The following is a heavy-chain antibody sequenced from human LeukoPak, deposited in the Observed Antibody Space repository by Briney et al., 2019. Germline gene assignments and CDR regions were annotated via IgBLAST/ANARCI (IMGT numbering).Heavy chain of an antibody. J-gene: IGHJ4*02. V-gene: IGHV3-23*01. Sequence: GGSLRLSCAASGFTFSTYTMYWVRHPPGKGLEWVSIIGSSGGGIHYADSVKGRFTISRDNSKNALYLQMNSLRIEDTAVYYCAIDPNWGTHSWGQGVLVTVSS. D-gene: IGHD7-27*01. CDR2: IGSSGGGI. CDR3: AIDPNWGTHS. CDR1: GFTFSTYT.